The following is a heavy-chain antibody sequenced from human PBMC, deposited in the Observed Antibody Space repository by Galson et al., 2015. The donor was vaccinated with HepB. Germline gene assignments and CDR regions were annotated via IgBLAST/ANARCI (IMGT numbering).Heavy chain of an antibody. CDR2: IYYSGST. D-gene: IGHD4-11*01. CDR1: GGSISGYY. CDR3: ARDDYTRTHAFDI. Sequence: SEPLSLTCTVSGGSISGYYWSWIRQPPGKGLEWIGYIYYSGSTNYNPSLKSRVTISVDTSKNQFSLKLSSVTAADTAVYYCARDDYTRTHAFDIWGQGTTVTVSS. J-gene: IGHJ3*02. V-gene: IGHV4-59*12.